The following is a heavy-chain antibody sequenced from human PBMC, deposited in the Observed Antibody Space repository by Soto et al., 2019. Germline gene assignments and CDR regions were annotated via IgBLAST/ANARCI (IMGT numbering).Heavy chain of an antibody. V-gene: IGHV3-30-3*01. Sequence: PGGSLRLSCAASGFTFSSYAMHWVRQAPGKGLEWVAVISYDGSNKYYADSVKGRFTISRDNSKNTLYLQMNRMRAEDTAVYYCARDPNYYGSENYYYGMDVWGHGTTVTVSS. CDR3: ARDPNYYGSENYYYGMDV. CDR2: ISYDGSNK. D-gene: IGHD3-10*01. J-gene: IGHJ6*02. CDR1: GFTFSSYA.